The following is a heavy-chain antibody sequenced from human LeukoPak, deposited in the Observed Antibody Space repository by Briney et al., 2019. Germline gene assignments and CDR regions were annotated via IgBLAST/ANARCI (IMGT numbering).Heavy chain of an antibody. CDR1: GGSINSYY. Sequence: SETLSLTCTVSGGSINSYYWSWIRQPPGKGLEWIGYIYYSGSTNYNPSLKSRVTISVDTSKNQFSLKLSSVTAADTAVYYCARLRYSSSWYFDYWGQGTLVTVSS. D-gene: IGHD6-13*01. CDR2: IYYSGST. V-gene: IGHV4-59*08. J-gene: IGHJ4*02. CDR3: ARLRYSSSWYFDY.